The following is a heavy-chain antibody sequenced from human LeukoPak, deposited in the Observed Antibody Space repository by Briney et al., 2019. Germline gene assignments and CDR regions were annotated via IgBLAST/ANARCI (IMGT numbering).Heavy chain of an antibody. Sequence: GGSLRLSCAASGFTFSSYEMNWVRQAPGKGLEWVSYISSSGSTIYYADSVKGRFTISRDNAKNSLYLQMNSLRAEDTAVYYCASTMGDYYYDSSDNAEYFQHWGQGTLVTVSS. CDR3: ASTMGDYYYDSSDNAEYFQH. J-gene: IGHJ1*01. CDR2: ISSSGSTI. CDR1: GFTFSSYE. D-gene: IGHD3-22*01. V-gene: IGHV3-48*03.